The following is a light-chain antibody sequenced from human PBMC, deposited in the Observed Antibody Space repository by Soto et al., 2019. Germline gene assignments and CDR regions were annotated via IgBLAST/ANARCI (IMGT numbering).Light chain of an antibody. V-gene: IGLV2-14*01. CDR1: SSDVGGYNY. CDR3: SSYTSITPYV. J-gene: IGLJ1*01. CDR2: DVS. Sequence: QSVLTQPASVSGSPGQSITSSCTGTSSDVGGYNYVSWYQQHPGKAPKLMIYDVSNRPSGVSNRFSGSKSGNTASLTISGLQAEDEADYYCSSYTSITPYVFGTGTKLTVL.